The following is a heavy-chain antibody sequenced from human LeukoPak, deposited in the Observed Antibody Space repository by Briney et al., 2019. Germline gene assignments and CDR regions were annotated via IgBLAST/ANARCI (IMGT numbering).Heavy chain of an antibody. CDR1: GGSISSSSYY. Sequence: PSETLSLTCTVSGGSISSSSYYWGWIRQPPGKGLEWIGSIYYSGSTYYNPSLKSRVTISVDTSKNQFSLKLSSVTAADTAVYYCARGDDYGDLKHDWFDPWGQGTLVTVSS. CDR2: IYYSGST. CDR3: ARGDDYGDLKHDWFDP. J-gene: IGHJ5*02. D-gene: IGHD4-17*01. V-gene: IGHV4-39*01.